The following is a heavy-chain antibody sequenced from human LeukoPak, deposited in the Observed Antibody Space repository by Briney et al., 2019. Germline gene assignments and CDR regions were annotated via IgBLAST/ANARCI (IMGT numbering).Heavy chain of an antibody. CDR2: IYHSGST. Sequence: SETLSLTCTVSGGSISSYYWSWIRQPPGKGLEWIGSIYHSGSTYYNPSLKSRVTISVDTSKNQFSLKLSSVTAADTAVYYCARSVAAAFAWFDPWGQGTLVTVSS. CDR1: GGSISSYY. V-gene: IGHV4-59*08. J-gene: IGHJ5*02. CDR3: ARSVAAAFAWFDP. D-gene: IGHD6-13*01.